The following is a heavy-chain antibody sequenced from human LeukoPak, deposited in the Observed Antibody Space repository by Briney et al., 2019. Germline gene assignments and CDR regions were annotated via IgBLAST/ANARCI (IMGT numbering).Heavy chain of an antibody. CDR3: ARDLYDSSGYLQYYYYYGMDV. Sequence: SETLSLTCTVSGGSISSYYWSWIRQPAGKGLEWMGRIYTSGSTNYNPSLKSRVTMSVDTSKNQFSLKLSSVTAADTAVYYCARDLYDSSGYLQYYYYYGMDVWGQGTTVTVSS. J-gene: IGHJ6*02. D-gene: IGHD3-22*01. CDR2: IYTSGST. CDR1: GGSISSYY. V-gene: IGHV4-4*07.